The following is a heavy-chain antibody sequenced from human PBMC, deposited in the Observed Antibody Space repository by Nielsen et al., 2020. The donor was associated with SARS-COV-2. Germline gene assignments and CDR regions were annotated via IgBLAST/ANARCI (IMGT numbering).Heavy chain of an antibody. V-gene: IGHV4-39*01. D-gene: IGHD5-18*01. CDR1: GGSISSSSYY. Sequence: ESLKISCTVSGGSISSSSYYWGWIRQPPGKGLEWIGSIYYSGSTYYNPSLKSRVTISVDTSKNQFSLKLSSVTAADTAVYYCARQLWLLPYYFDYWGQGTLVTVSS. CDR2: IYYSGST. CDR3: ARQLWLLPYYFDY. J-gene: IGHJ4*02.